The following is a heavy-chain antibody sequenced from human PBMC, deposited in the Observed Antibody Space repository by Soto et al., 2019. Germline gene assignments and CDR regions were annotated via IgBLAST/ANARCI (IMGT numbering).Heavy chain of an antibody. CDR1: GFSISSYW. Sequence: EVQLVESGGGLVQPGGSLRLSCAASGFSISSYWMNWVRQAPGKGLEWVAIIRKDGSEKSYVDSVKGRFTISRDNAKNSLYLQMNSPRDDDTAVYYCAGGSGWLSDYWGRGTLVTVSS. J-gene: IGHJ4*02. CDR2: IRKDGSEK. CDR3: AGGSGWLSDY. V-gene: IGHV3-7*03. D-gene: IGHD6-19*01.